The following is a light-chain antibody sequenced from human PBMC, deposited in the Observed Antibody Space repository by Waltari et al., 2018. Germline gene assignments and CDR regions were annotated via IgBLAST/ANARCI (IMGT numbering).Light chain of an antibody. CDR1: SSDVGGYNY. V-gene: IGLV2-14*01. J-gene: IGLJ1*01. CDR3: SSYTSSSTV. CDR2: EVS. Sequence: QSALTQPASVSGSPGQSITISCPGTSSDVGGYNYVSWYQQPPGKAPKLMIYEVSNRPSGVSNRFSGSKSGNTASLTISGLQAEDEADYYCSSYTSSSTVFGTGTKVTVL.